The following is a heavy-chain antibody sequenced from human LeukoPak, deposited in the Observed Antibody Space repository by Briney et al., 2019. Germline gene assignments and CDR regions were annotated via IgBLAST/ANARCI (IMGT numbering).Heavy chain of an antibody. CDR1: GGTFSSYA. CDR3: AGSRYCSGGTCYATFDY. V-gene: IGHV1-69*04. D-gene: IGHD2-15*01. Sequence: AASVKVSCKASGGTFSSYAISWVRQAPGQGLEWMGRIIPILGIANYAQKFQGRVTITADKSTSTAYMELSSLRSEDTALYYCAGSRYCSGGTCYATFDYWGQGTLVTVSS. CDR2: IIPILGIA. J-gene: IGHJ4*02.